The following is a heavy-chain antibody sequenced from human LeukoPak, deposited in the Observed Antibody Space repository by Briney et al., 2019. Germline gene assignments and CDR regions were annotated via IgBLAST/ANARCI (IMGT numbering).Heavy chain of an antibody. Sequence: SVKVSCKASGGTFSSYAISWVRQAPGQGLEWMGRVIPIFGTANYAQKFQGRVTITTDESTSTAYMELSSLRSEDTAVYYCARDLLYIMEDYYDSSGTLDYWGQGTLVTVSS. CDR3: ARDLLYIMEDYYDSSGTLDY. CDR2: VIPIFGTA. D-gene: IGHD3-22*01. V-gene: IGHV1-69*05. J-gene: IGHJ4*02. CDR1: GGTFSSYA.